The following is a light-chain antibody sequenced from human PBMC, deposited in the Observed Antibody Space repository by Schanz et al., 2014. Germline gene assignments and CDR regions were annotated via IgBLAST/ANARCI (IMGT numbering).Light chain of an antibody. Sequence: QSVLTQPPSASGTPGQRITISCSGSTSKSGSYYVYWYQQLPGTAPRLLISRDSQRPSGVPDRFSGSKSGTSASLAISGLQSEDEADYFCCSYAGSYTWVFGGGTKLTVL. V-gene: IGLV1-47*01. J-gene: IGLJ3*02. CDR2: RDS. CDR3: CSYAGSYTWV. CDR1: TSKSGSYY.